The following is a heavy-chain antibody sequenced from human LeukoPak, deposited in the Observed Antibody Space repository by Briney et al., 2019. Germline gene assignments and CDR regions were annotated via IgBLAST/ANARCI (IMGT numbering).Heavy chain of an antibody. J-gene: IGHJ4*02. CDR1: GGSISSGDYY. CDR2: IYYSGST. CDR3: ARGFGRKGYYFDY. D-gene: IGHD3-10*01. Sequence: SQTLSLTCTVSGGSISSGDYYWSWIRQPPGKGLEWIGYIYYSGSTYYNPSLKSRVTISVDTSKNQFSLKLSSVTAADTAVYYCARGFGRKGYYFDYWGQGTLVTVSS. V-gene: IGHV4-30-4*01.